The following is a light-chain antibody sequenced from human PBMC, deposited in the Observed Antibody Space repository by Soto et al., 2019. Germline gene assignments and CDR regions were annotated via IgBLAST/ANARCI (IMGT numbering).Light chain of an antibody. CDR2: GAS. CDR3: QQYNDWRT. Sequence: ETVLTQSPATLSVSPGEGATLSCRASQSVGDKLAWYQQKPGQAPRLLIHGASTRASGIPDRFSGSGSGTECTLSISNLESEDFAVYYCQQYNDWRTSGQGNKLEV. CDR1: QSVGDK. V-gene: IGKV3-15*01. J-gene: IGKJ2*02.